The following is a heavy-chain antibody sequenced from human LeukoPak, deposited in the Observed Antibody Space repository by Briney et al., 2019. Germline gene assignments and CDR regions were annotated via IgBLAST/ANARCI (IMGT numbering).Heavy chain of an antibody. V-gene: IGHV4-39*07. CDR2: IYYSGST. Sequence: SETLSLTCTVSGGSISSSSYYWGWIRQPPGKGMAWIGSIYYSGSTYPNPSLQSRLTIAEDTSKNQFSLRLSSVTAADTAVYYCARELMTLLGRYFDYWGQGTLVTVSS. D-gene: IGHD3-10*01. J-gene: IGHJ4*02. CDR3: ARELMTLLGRYFDY. CDR1: GGSISSSSYY.